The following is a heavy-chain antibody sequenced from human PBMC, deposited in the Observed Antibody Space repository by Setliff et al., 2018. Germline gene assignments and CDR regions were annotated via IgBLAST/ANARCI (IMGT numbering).Heavy chain of an antibody. CDR2: ISGRSSRI. J-gene: IGHJ4*02. CDR1: GFMFSSYS. D-gene: IGHD2-21*01. V-gene: IGHV3-21*01. CDR3: AREGLTGPVVISVAYYFDS. Sequence: GGSLRLSCAASGFMFSSYSMNWVRQAPGKGLEWLSSISGRSSRIYYAGSVRGRFIISRDNAKNTVFLEMNSLRVDDTATYYCAREGLTGPVVISVAYYFDSWGQGTVVTVSS.